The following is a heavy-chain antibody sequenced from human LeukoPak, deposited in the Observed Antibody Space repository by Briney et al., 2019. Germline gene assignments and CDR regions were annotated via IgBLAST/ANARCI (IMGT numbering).Heavy chain of an antibody. J-gene: IGHJ4*02. CDR2: ISGSGGST. CDR3: AKDFERAAGGLLDY. D-gene: IGHD4-23*01. V-gene: IGHV3-23*01. Sequence: PGGSLRLSCAASGFTFSSYAMSWVRQAPGKGLEWVSAISGSGGSTYYADSVKGRFTISRVNSKNTLYLQMNSLRAEDTAVYYCAKDFERAAGGLLDYWGQGTLSPSPQ. CDR1: GFTFSSYA.